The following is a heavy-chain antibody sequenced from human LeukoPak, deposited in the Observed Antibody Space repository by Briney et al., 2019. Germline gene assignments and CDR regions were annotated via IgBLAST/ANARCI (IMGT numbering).Heavy chain of an antibody. D-gene: IGHD4-11*01. Sequence: GGSLRLSCAASGFTFSSYAMSWIRQAPGKGLEWVSYISSSSSYTNYADSVKGRFTISRDNAKNSLYLQMNSLRAEDTAVYYCARAPHYSNYGPYYYGMDVWGQGTTVTVSS. CDR3: ARAPHYSNYGPYYYGMDV. CDR1: GFTFSSYA. CDR2: ISSSSSYT. J-gene: IGHJ6*02. V-gene: IGHV3-11*06.